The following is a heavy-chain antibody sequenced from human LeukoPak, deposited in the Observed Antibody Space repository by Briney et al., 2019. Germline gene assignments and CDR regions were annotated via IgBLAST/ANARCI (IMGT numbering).Heavy chain of an antibody. D-gene: IGHD3-22*01. CDR3: AKDSLNLYYDSSGYLCH. CDR1: RFTFDDYA. J-gene: IGHJ4*02. V-gene: IGHV3-43D*03. Sequence: GGSLRLSCAASRFTFDDYAMHCVRQAPGTGLEWVCLISWDVGSTYYADSVKGRFTISRDNSKNTLYLQMNSLRAEDTALYNCAKDSLNLYYDSSGYLCHWGEGTLVTVSS. CDR2: ISWDVGST.